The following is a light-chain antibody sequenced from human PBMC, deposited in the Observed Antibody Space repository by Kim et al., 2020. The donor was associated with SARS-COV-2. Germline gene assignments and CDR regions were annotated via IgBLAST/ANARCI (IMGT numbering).Light chain of an antibody. Sequence: SVGDRVIITCRASQNISSHLNWYQQKPGKAPKLLIYAASSLQSGVPSRFTGSGSGTEFTLTIRTLQPEDSATYYCQQGYSSPQITFGQGTRLEIK. CDR3: QQGYSSPQIT. V-gene: IGKV1-39*01. CDR2: AAS. CDR1: QNISSH. J-gene: IGKJ5*01.